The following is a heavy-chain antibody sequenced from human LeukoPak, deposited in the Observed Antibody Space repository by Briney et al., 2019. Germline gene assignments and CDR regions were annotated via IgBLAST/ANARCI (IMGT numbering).Heavy chain of an antibody. CDR2: IIPIFGTA. V-gene: IGHV1-69*01. J-gene: IGHJ3*02. D-gene: IGHD2-2*01. CDR3: ARFIVVVPAATPLGAFDI. Sequence: GSSVKVSCKASGGTFSSYAISWVRQAPGQGLEWMGGIIPIFGTANYAQKFQGRVTITADESTTTAYMELSSLRSEDTAVYYCARFIVVVPAATPLGAFDIWGQGTMVTVSS. CDR1: GGTFSSYA.